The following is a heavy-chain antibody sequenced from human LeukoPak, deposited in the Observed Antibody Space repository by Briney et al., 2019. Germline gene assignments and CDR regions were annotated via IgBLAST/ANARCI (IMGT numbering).Heavy chain of an antibody. Sequence: GGSLRLSCEASGFTFSSHAMAWVRQAPRKGLEWVSAIGGLGGSTYYADSVKGRFTISRDNSKNTVYLEMNSLRAEDTALYYCARDPGVVAFHYFDFWGQGILVTVSS. J-gene: IGHJ4*02. CDR2: IGGLGGST. V-gene: IGHV3-23*01. CDR1: GFTFSSHA. D-gene: IGHD3-3*01. CDR3: ARDPGVVAFHYFDF.